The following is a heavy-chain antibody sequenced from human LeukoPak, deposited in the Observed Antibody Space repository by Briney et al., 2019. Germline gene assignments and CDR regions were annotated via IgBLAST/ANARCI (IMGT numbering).Heavy chain of an antibody. J-gene: IGHJ5*02. Sequence: GGSLRLSCAASGFTFSSYWTSWVRQAPGKGLEWVANIKQDGSEKYYVDSVKGRFTISRDNAKNSLYLQMNSLRAEDTAVYYCARDEAAAGTSWFDPWGQGTLVTVSS. D-gene: IGHD6-13*01. CDR3: ARDEAAAGTSWFDP. CDR2: IKQDGSEK. V-gene: IGHV3-7*01. CDR1: GFTFSSYW.